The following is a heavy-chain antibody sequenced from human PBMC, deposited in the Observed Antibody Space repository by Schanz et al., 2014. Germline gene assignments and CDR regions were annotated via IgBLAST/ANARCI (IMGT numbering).Heavy chain of an antibody. CDR1: GFTFISYD. D-gene: IGHD2-21*01. CDR3: AREDCSATSCYFRY. Sequence: QAQLVESGGGVVQPGRSLRLSCVASGFTFISYDIHWVRQAPGKGLEWVAVIRYDGRNKNFVESVKGRYTISRDNSNNTVYLQMNTLRAEDTAVYYCAREDCSATSCYFRYWGQGTLXTVSS. V-gene: IGHV3-33*01. CDR2: IRYDGRNK. J-gene: IGHJ4*02.